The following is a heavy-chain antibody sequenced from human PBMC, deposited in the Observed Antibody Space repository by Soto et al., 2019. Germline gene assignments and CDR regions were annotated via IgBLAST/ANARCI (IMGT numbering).Heavy chain of an antibody. CDR3: ARDCSSTSCYQPEGDYYYYGMDV. CDR1: GGSISSYY. D-gene: IGHD2-2*01. CDR2: IYYSGST. Sequence: SETLSLTCTVSGGSISSYYWSWIRQPPGKGLEWIGYIYYSGSTNYNPSLKSRVTISVDTSKNQFSLKLSSVTAADTAVYYCARDCSSTSCYQPEGDYYYYGMDVWGQGXTVTVSS. J-gene: IGHJ6*02. V-gene: IGHV4-59*01.